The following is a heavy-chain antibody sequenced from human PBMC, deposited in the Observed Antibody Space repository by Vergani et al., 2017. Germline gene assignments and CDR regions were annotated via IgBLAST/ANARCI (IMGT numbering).Heavy chain of an antibody. CDR3: AKVEIMGDVWSGYYTGRVDAFDI. CDR1: GFTFSSYA. D-gene: IGHD3-3*01. CDR2: ISYDGSNK. Sequence: QVQLVESGGGVVQPGRSLRLSCAASGFTFSSYAMHWVRQAPGKGLEWVAVISYDGSNKYYADSVKGRFTISRDNSKNTLYLQMNSLRAEDTAVYYCAKVEIMGDVWSGYYTGRVDAFDIWSQGRMVTVSS. J-gene: IGHJ3*02. V-gene: IGHV3-30-3*01.